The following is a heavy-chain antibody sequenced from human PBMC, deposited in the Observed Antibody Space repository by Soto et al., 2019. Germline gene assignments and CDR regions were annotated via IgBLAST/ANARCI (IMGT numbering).Heavy chain of an antibody. Sequence: ASVKVSCKASGYTFTSYGISWVRQAPGQGLEWMGWISAYNGNTNYAQELQGRVTMTTDTSTSTAYMELRSLRSDDTAVYYCARDRQQLVRRAFDYWGQGTLVTVSS. CDR2: ISAYNGNT. CDR3: ARDRQQLVRRAFDY. CDR1: GYTFTSYG. J-gene: IGHJ4*02. D-gene: IGHD6-13*01. V-gene: IGHV1-18*04.